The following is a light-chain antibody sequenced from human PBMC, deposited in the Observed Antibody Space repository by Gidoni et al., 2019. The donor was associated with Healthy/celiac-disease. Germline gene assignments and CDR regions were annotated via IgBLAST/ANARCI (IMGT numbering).Light chain of an antibody. Sequence: ELVMTQSPATLSVSQGESATLSCRASQSVSSNLAWYQQKPGQAPRLLIYGASTRATGIPARFSGSGSGTEVTLTISSLQSEDFAVYYCQQYNNWPRTFGQGTKVEIK. CDR2: GAS. V-gene: IGKV3-15*01. CDR3: QQYNNWPRT. J-gene: IGKJ1*01. CDR1: QSVSSN.